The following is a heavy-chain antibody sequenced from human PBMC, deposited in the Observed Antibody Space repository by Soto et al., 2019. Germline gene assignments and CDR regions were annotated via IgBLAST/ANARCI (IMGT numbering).Heavy chain of an antibody. CDR1: GFTFSSYS. Sequence: GGSLRLSCAASGFTFSSYSMNWVRQAPGKGLEWVSSISSSSSYIYYADSVKGRFTISRDNSKNTLYLQMNSLRAEDTAVYYCASHSGSPNWFDPWGQGTLVTVSS. CDR2: ISSSSSYI. D-gene: IGHD1-26*01. CDR3: ASHSGSPNWFDP. V-gene: IGHV3-21*04. J-gene: IGHJ5*02.